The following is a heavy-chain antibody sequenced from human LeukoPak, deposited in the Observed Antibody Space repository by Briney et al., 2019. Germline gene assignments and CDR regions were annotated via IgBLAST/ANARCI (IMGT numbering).Heavy chain of an antibody. J-gene: IGHJ3*02. D-gene: IGHD3-16*01. V-gene: IGHV4-61*08. CDR1: GGSISSGDYY. CDR3: ARYPVWGDAFDI. CDR2: IYYSGST. Sequence: PSQTLSLTCTVSGGSISSGDYYWSWIRQPPGKGLEWIGYIYYSGSTNYNPSLKSRVTISVDTSKNQFSLKLSSVTAADTAVYYCARYPVWGDAFDIWGQGTMVTVSS.